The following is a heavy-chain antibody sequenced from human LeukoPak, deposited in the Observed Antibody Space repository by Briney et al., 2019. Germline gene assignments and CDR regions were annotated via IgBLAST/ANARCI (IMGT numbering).Heavy chain of an antibody. CDR3: ARVVGATRLNYYYYGMDV. D-gene: IGHD1-26*01. CDR1: GGSISSLYYY. J-gene: IGHJ6*02. CDR2: IFTSGTT. Sequence: PSETLSLTCSVSGGSISSLYYYWSWIRQPAGKGLEWIGRIFTSGTTNYNPSLTSRVTMSIDTSKNQISLKLSSVTAADTAVYYCARVVGATRLNYYYYGMDVWGQGTTVTVSS. V-gene: IGHV4-61*02.